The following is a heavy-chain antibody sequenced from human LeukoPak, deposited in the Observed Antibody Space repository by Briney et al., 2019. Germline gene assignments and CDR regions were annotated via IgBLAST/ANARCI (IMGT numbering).Heavy chain of an antibody. CDR2: ISGSGGST. Sequence: GGSLRLSCAASGFTFSSYGMSWVRQAPGKGLEWVSAISGSGGSTYYADSVKGRFTISRDSSKDTLYLQMTSLRTEDTAIYYCARDRGQYDSGTFHKYWGQGTLVTVSS. J-gene: IGHJ4*02. CDR1: GFTFSSYG. V-gene: IGHV3-23*01. D-gene: IGHD3-10*01. CDR3: ARDRGQYDSGTFHKY.